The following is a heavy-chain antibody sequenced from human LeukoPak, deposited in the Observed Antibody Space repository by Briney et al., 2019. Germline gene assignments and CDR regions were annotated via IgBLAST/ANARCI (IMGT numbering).Heavy chain of an antibody. V-gene: IGHV3-74*01. CDR3: ARDGTGSGSSYDAFDI. J-gene: IGHJ3*02. D-gene: IGHD3-10*01. CDR2: INSDGSIT. Sequence: GGSLRLSCAVSGFTFSTYWTHWVRQVPGKGLVWVSRINSDGSITSYADAVKGRFTISRDNAKNTLYLQMNSLRAEDTAVYYCARDGTGSGSSYDAFDIWGQGTMVTVSS. CDR1: GFTFSTYW.